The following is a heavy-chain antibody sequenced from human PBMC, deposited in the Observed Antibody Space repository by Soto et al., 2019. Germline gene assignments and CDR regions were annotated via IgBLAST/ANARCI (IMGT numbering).Heavy chain of an antibody. CDR1: GGSFSGYY. CDR2: INHSGST. J-gene: IGHJ3*02. Sequence: SETLSLTCAVYGGSFSGYYWSWIRQPPGKGLEWIGEINHSGSTNYNPSLKSRVTISVDTSKNQFSLKLSSVTAADTAVDYCARGPDIVVVVAATQNDAFDIWGQGTMVTVSS. CDR3: ARGPDIVVVVAATQNDAFDI. V-gene: IGHV4-34*01. D-gene: IGHD2-15*01.